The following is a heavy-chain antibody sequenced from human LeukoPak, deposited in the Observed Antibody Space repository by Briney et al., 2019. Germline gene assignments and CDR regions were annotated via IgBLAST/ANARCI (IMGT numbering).Heavy chain of an antibody. V-gene: IGHV1-46*01. CDR1: GYTFTSNY. CDR2: IYPRDGST. Sequence: ASVKVSCKASGYTFTSNYIHWVRQAPGQGLEWMGMIYPRDGSTSYAQKFQGRVTVTRDTSTCTVHMELSGLRSEDTAVYYCARDQEGFDYWGQGTLVTISS. CDR3: ARDQEGFDY. J-gene: IGHJ4*02.